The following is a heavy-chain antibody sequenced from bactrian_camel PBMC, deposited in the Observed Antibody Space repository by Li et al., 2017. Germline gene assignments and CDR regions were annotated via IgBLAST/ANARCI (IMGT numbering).Heavy chain of an antibody. CDR1: QATSSTNC. V-gene: IGHV3S68*01. CDR3: AAGFVNTGGSYSWPQFGGCRFNY. CDR2: IVPRGGAT. Sequence: HVQLVESGGGSVQAGGSLGLSCSVSQATSSTNCVSWFRQAPGEEREGVARIVPRGGATYYANSVKARFTVSQNNAENTVYLQMDSLRVDDTGMYYCAAGFVNTGGSYSWPQFGGCRFNYWGQGTQVTVS. D-gene: IGHD2*01. J-gene: IGHJ4*01.